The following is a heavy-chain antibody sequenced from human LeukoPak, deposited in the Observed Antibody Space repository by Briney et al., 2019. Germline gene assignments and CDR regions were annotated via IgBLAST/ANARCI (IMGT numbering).Heavy chain of an antibody. Sequence: PSETLSLTCAVYGGSFSGYYWSWIRQPPGKGLEWIGEINHSGSTNYNPSLKSRVTISVDTSKNQFSLKLSSVTAADTAVYYCARSYYYGSGSSDAFDIWGQGTMVTVSS. D-gene: IGHD3-10*01. CDR3: ARSYYYGSGSSDAFDI. V-gene: IGHV4-34*01. CDR1: GGSFSGYY. J-gene: IGHJ3*02. CDR2: INHSGST.